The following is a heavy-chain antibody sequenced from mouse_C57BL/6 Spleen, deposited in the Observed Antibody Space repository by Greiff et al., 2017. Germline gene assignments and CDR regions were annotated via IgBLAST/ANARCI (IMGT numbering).Heavy chain of an antibody. CDR2: INPGSGGT. CDR3: ARSPRRVYYFDY. Sequence: QVHVKQSGAELVRPGTSVKVSCKASGYAFTNYLIEWVKQRPGQGLEWIGVINPGSGGTNYNEKFKGKATLTADKSSSTAYMQLSSLTSEDSAVYFCARSPRRVYYFDYWGQGTTLTVSS. J-gene: IGHJ2*01. V-gene: IGHV1-54*01. CDR1: GYAFTNYL.